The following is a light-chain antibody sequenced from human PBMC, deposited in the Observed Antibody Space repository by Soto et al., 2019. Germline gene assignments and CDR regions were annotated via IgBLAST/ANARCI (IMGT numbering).Light chain of an antibody. V-gene: IGLV2-14*01. CDR2: DVS. CDR3: SSYTSSSNSRV. J-gene: IGLJ1*01. CDR1: SSDVGGYNY. Sequence: QSVLTQPASVSGSPGQSITISCTGTSSDVGGYNYVSWYQQHPGKAPKLMIYDVSNRLSGVSSRFSGSKSGNTASLTISGLQAEDEADYYCSSYTSSSNSRVFGTGTKVTVL.